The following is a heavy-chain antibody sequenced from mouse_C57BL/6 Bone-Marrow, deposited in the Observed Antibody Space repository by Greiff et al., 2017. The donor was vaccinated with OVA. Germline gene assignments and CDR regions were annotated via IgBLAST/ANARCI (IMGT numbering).Heavy chain of an antibody. Sequence: EVKLQQSGPELVKPGASVKISCKASGYTFTDYYMNWVKQSHGKSLEWIGDINPNNGGTSYNQKFKGKATLTVDKSSSTAYMELRSLTSEDSAVYYCAREKITTVVGDYWGQGTTLTVSS. J-gene: IGHJ2*01. D-gene: IGHD1-1*01. CDR3: AREKITTVVGDY. CDR1: GYTFTDYY. CDR2: INPNNGGT. V-gene: IGHV1-26*01.